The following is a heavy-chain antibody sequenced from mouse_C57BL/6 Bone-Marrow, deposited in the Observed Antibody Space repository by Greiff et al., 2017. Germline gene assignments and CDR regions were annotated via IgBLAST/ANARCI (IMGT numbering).Heavy chain of an antibody. J-gene: IGHJ3*01. CDR3: ARPPFYDAWFAY. V-gene: IGHV5-6*01. CDR1: GFTFSSCG. D-gene: IGHD2-12*01. Sequence: EVKLVESGGDLVKPGGSLKLSCAASGFTFSSCGMSWVRQTPDKRLEWVATISSGGSYTYYPDSVKGRFTISRDNAKNTLYLQMSSLKSEDTAMYYCARPPFYDAWFAYWGQGTLVTVSA. CDR2: ISSGGSYT.